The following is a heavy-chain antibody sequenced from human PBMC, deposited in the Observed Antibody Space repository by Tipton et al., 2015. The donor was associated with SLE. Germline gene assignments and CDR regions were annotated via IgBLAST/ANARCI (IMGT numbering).Heavy chain of an antibody. CDR3: ARSYYDFWSASVRGYFDY. Sequence: LRLSCTVSGGSISNYYWTWIRQPPGEGLEWIGYVYYSGGTNYNPSLKSRVTISVDTSKNQFSLKLNSVTAADTAVYYCARSYYDFWSASVRGYFDYWGQGTLVTVSS. CDR1: GGSISNYY. CDR2: VYYSGGT. J-gene: IGHJ4*02. D-gene: IGHD3-3*01. V-gene: IGHV4-59*01.